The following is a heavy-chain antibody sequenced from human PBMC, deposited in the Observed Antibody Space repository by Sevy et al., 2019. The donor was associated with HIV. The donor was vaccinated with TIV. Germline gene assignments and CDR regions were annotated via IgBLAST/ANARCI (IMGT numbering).Heavy chain of an antibody. Sequence: GGSLRLSCEASWFTFSSYSMNWVRQAPGKGLEWVSSISSSSNYIYYADSVKGRFTISRDNAKKSLYLQMNSLRAEDTAVYYCARDRRFGELLSRMVDMENWFDPWGQGTLVTVSS. V-gene: IGHV3-21*01. D-gene: IGHD3-10*01. CDR1: WFTFSSYS. CDR2: ISSSSNYI. J-gene: IGHJ5*02. CDR3: ARDRRFGELLSRMVDMENWFDP.